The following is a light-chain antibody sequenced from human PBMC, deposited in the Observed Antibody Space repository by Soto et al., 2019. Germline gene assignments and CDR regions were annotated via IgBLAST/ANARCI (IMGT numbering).Light chain of an antibody. CDR1: QSVRSN. V-gene: IGKV3-15*01. CDR2: GAS. CDR3: HQRQSWPRT. Sequence: EIVMTQSPATLSVSPGEGVTLSCRAGQSVRSNLAWYQQKPGQAPRLLIYGASTRATGIPARFSGSGSGTEFTLTISSLAPEDFAIYYCHQRQSWPRTFGQGTKVDI. J-gene: IGKJ1*01.